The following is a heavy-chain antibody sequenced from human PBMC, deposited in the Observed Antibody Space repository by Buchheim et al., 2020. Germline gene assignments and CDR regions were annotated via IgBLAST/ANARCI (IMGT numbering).Heavy chain of an antibody. J-gene: IGHJ4*02. D-gene: IGHD2-2*01. CDR3: AKDRVGYCSSTSCKGVLWY. CDR1: GFIFSNYA. V-gene: IGHV3-23*01. Sequence: EVQLLESGGVLVQPGGSLRLSCAASGFIFSNYAMSWVRQAPGKGLEWVSAISGSGGSTYYADSVKGRFTIHRDNSKNTLYLQMNSLRAEDTAVYYCAKDRVGYCSSTSCKGVLWYWGQGTL. CDR2: ISGSGGST.